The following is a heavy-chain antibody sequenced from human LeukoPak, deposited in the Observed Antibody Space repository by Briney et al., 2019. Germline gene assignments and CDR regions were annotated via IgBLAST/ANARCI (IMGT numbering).Heavy chain of an antibody. J-gene: IGHJ4*02. CDR3: ARRASSIAAPGTFDY. CDR2: IYPGDSDT. CDR1: GYIFSSYW. D-gene: IGHD6-6*01. V-gene: IGHV5-51*01. Sequence: GESLKISCKGSGYIFSSYWIGWVRQMPGKGLEWMGIIYPGDSDTRYSPSFQGQVTISADKSISTAYLQWSSLKASDTAMYYCARRASSIAAPGTFDYWGQGTLVTVSS.